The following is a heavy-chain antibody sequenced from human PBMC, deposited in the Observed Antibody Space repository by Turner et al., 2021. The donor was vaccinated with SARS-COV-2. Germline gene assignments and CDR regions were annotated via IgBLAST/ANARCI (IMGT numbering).Heavy chain of an antibody. V-gene: IGHV3-33*01. CDR1: GFTFSSYG. CDR2: IWYDGSNK. CDR3: ARDGGYSGYAYFDY. Sequence: QVQLVESGGGVVQPGRSLRLSCAASGFTFSSYGMHWVRQAPGKGLEWVAVIWYDGSNKYDADSVKGRFTISRDNSKNTLYLQMNSLRAEDTAVYYCARDGGYSGYAYFDYWGQGTLVTVSS. D-gene: IGHD5-12*01. J-gene: IGHJ4*02.